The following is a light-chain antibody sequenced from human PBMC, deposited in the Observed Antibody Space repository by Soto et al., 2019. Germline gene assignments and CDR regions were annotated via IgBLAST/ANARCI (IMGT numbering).Light chain of an antibody. CDR3: CSYAGSSTYYV. CDR1: SSDVGSSNL. J-gene: IGLJ1*01. CDR2: EGS. Sequence: QSVLTQPASVSGSPGQSITISCTGTSSDVGSSNLVSWYQQHPGKAPKLIIYEGSKRPSGVSNRFSASKSGNTASLTISGLQAEDEADYYCCSYAGSSTYYVFGTGTKVTVL. V-gene: IGLV2-23*01.